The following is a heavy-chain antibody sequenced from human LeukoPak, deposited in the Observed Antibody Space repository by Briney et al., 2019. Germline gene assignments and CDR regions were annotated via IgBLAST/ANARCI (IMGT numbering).Heavy chain of an antibody. CDR2: ISWNSGSI. V-gene: IGHV3-9*01. J-gene: IGHJ6*02. CDR3: AKVSGGGLYYDGMDV. Sequence: GRSLRLSCAASGFTFDDYAMHWVRQAPGKGLEWVSGISWNSGSIGYADSVKGRFTISRDNAKNSLYLQMNSLRAEDTAVYYCAKVSGGGLYYDGMDVWGQGTTVTVSS. CDR1: GFTFDDYA. D-gene: IGHD1-14*01.